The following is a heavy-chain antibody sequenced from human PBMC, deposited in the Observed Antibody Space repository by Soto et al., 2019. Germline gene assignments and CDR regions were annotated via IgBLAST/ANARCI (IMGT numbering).Heavy chain of an antibody. CDR3: ARFYASGSYPYDY. J-gene: IGHJ4*02. V-gene: IGHV1-18*01. D-gene: IGHD3-10*01. CDR1: GYTFTTYG. Sequence: QVQLVQSGAEVKKPGASVEVSCKASGYTFTTYGISWVRQAPGQGLEWMGWISAYNGNTNYAQNLQGRVTMTTDTSTSTAYIELRSLTSDDTAVYYCARFYASGSYPYDYWGQGTLVTVSS. CDR2: ISAYNGNT.